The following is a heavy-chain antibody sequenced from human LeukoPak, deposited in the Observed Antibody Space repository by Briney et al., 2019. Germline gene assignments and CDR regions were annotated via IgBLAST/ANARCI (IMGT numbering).Heavy chain of an antibody. CDR2: INPSGGST. CDR1: GYTFTSYY. J-gene: IGHJ4*02. V-gene: IGHV1-46*01. CDR3: AVSSIAAVIDY. Sequence: ASVKVSCKASGYTFTSYYMHWVRQAPGQGLEWMGIINPSGGSTSYAQKFQGRVTMTRDMSTSTVYMELSSLRSEDTAVYYCAVSSIAAVIDYWGQGTLVTVSS. D-gene: IGHD6-6*01.